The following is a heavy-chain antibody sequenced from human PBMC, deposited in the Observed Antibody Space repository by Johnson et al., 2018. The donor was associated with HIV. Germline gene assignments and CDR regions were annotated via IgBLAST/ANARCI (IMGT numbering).Heavy chain of an antibody. CDR3: ASGVTARAPLLI. CDR1: GFTFSSYA. CDR2: ISYDGTNT. J-gene: IGHJ3*02. D-gene: IGHD6-6*01. Sequence: QVQLVESGGGLVQTGRSLRLSCAASGFTFSSYAIHWVRQAPGKGLAWVAVISYDGTNTYYADSVRGRFTISRDNSRNTVSLQMIILRPKDTAMYYCASGVTARAPLLIWGQGTMVTVSS. V-gene: IGHV3-30*14.